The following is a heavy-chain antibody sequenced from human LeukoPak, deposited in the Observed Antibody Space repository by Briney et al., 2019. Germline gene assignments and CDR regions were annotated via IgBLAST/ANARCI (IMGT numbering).Heavy chain of an antibody. CDR3: ARDLTY. V-gene: IGHV1-18*01. CDR1: GYTFTSYG. CDR2: ISVYNGNT. Sequence: ASVKVSCKASGYTFTSYGIIWVRQAPGQGLEWMGWISVYNGNTDYSQNLQGRVTMTTDTSTNTAYMELRSLRSDDTAVYYCARDLTYWGQGTLVTVSS. J-gene: IGHJ4*02.